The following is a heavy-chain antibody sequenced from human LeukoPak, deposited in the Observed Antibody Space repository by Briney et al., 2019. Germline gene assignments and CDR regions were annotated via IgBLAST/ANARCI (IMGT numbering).Heavy chain of an antibody. CDR2: ISYDGGKR. CDR3: AKGLRWFGNFYFNFFDH. D-gene: IGHD3-10*01. J-gene: IGHJ4*02. Sequence: SCKASGYTFTGYYMHWVRQAPGKGLEWVAFISYDGGKRYFADSVKGRFSISRDNSASALFLDMDSLRTEDTAVYYCAKGLRWFGNFYFNFFDHWGQGILVTVSS. CDR1: GYTFTGYY. V-gene: IGHV3-30*18.